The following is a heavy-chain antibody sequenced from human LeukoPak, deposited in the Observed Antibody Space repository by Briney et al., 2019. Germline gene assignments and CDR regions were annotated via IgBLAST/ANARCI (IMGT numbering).Heavy chain of an antibody. CDR3: AKGHDILTGLFDY. V-gene: IGHV3-23*01. CDR1: GFTFSSSG. D-gene: IGHD3-9*01. Sequence: GGSLRLSCAASGFTFSSSGMSWVRQAPGKGLDWVSVISGSGNYAYYADSVKGRFTISRDNFKNTLYLQMNSLRAEDTAVYYCAKGHDILTGLFDYWGQGTLVTVSS. J-gene: IGHJ4*02. CDR2: ISGSGNYA.